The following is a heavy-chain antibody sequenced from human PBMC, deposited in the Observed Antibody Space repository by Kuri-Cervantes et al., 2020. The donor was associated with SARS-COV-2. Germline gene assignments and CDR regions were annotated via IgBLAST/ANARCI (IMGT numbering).Heavy chain of an antibody. CDR3: ARGGTTVPTSGAFDF. D-gene: IGHD4-17*01. V-gene: IGHV4-4*02. J-gene: IGHJ3*01. Sequence: GSLRLSCAVSGGSISSSNWWSWVRQPPGKGLEWIGEIYHSGSTNYNPSLKSRVTISVDKSKNQLSLKLSSVTAADTAVYYCARGGTTVPTSGAFDFWGQGTLVTVSS. CDR2: IYHSGST. CDR1: GGSISSSNW.